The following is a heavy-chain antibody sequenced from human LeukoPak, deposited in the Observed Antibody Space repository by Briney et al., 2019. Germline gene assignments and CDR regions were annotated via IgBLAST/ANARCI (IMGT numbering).Heavy chain of an antibody. V-gene: IGHV3-48*04. J-gene: IGHJ4*02. Sequence: GGSLRLSCAASGFTFSSYSMNWVRQAPGKGLEWVSYISSSSSTIYYADSVKGRFTISRDNAKNSLYLQMNSLRAEDTAVYYCARVPNHCSSTSCYYYFDYWGQGTLVTVSS. CDR2: ISSSSSTI. D-gene: IGHD2-2*01. CDR1: GFTFSSYS. CDR3: ARVPNHCSSTSCYYYFDY.